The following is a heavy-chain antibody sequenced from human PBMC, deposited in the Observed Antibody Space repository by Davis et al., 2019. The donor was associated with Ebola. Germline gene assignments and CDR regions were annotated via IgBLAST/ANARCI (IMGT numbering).Heavy chain of an antibody. V-gene: IGHV5-51*01. CDR1: GYSFTSYW. CDR3: ARQQQLVLGYYYYYYMDV. Sequence: GESLKISCKGSGYSFTSYWIGWVRQMPGKGLEWMGIIYPGDSDTRYSPSFQGQVTISADKSISTAYLQWSSLKASDTAMYYCARQQQLVLGYYYYYYMDVWGKGTTVTVSS. J-gene: IGHJ6*03. D-gene: IGHD6-13*01. CDR2: IYPGDSDT.